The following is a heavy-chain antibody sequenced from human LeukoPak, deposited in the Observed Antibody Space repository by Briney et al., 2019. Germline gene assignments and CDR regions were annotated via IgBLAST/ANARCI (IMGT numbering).Heavy chain of an antibody. V-gene: IGHV4-34*01. CDR1: GGSFSGYY. J-gene: IGHJ4*02. CDR2: INHSGST. Sequence: SETLSLTCAVYGGSFSGYYWSWIRQPPGKGLEWIGEINHSGSTNYNLSLKSRVTISVDTSKNQFSLKLSSVTAADTAVYYCARELDYYYDSSGLLGYWGQGTLVTVSS. D-gene: IGHD3-22*01. CDR3: ARELDYYYDSSGLLGY.